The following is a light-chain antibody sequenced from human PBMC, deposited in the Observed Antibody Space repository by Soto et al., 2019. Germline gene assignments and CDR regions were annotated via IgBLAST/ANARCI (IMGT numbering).Light chain of an antibody. J-gene: IGLJ2*01. CDR3: SSYTSSSTLI. CDR2: DVS. Sequence: QSALTQPASVSGSPGQSITISCTGTGSDVGGYDYVSWYQHHPGKAPKLMIFDVSTRPSGISIRFSGSKSGNTASLTISGLQAEDEADFYCSSYTSSSTLIFGGGTNLTVL. V-gene: IGLV2-14*03. CDR1: GSDVGGYDY.